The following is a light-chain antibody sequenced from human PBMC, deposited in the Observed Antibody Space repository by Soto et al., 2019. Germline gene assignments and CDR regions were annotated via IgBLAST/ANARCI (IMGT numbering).Light chain of an antibody. CDR1: QTISSW. J-gene: IGKJ5*01. CDR2: DAS. Sequence: DIQMTQSPSTLSAFVGDRVTITCRASQTISSWLAWYQQKPGKAPTLLIYDASTLERGVPSRFSGTGSGTEFTLSIDSLQPDDFATYYCQQYHTSSITFGQGTRLEI. CDR3: QQYHTSSIT. V-gene: IGKV1-5*01.